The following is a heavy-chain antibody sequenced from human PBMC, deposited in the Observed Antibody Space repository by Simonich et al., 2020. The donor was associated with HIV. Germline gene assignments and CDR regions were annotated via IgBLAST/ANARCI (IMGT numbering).Heavy chain of an antibody. CDR3: ARGPNTGGYDSF. J-gene: IGHJ4*02. D-gene: IGHD5-12*01. V-gene: IGHV1-2*02. Sequence: QVQLVQSGAEVKKHGDSVKVSCKASGYTFTAYYMHWVRQAPGQGLEWMGWTNPKNGATNFAQKFQGRVSMIRYTSISTAFMELSSLRSDDTAVYYCARGPNTGGYDSFGGQGTLVTVSS. CDR1: GYTFTAYY. CDR2: TNPKNGAT.